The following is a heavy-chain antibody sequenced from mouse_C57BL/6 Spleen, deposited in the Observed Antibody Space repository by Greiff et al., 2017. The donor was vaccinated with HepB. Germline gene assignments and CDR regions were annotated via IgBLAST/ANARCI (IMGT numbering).Heavy chain of an antibody. CDR2: IYPGSGST. Sequence: QVQLQQPGAELVKPGASVKMSCKASGYTFTSYWITWVKQRPGQGLEWIGDIYPGSGSTNYNEKFKSKATLTVDTASSTAYMQLSSLTSEDSAVYYCARYGLRSYAMDYWGQGTSVTVSS. CDR3: ARYGLRSYAMDY. D-gene: IGHD1-1*01. CDR1: GYTFTSYW. J-gene: IGHJ4*01. V-gene: IGHV1-55*01.